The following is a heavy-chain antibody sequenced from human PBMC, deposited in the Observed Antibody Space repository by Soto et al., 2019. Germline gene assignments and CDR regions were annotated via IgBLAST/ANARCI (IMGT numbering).Heavy chain of an antibody. J-gene: IGHJ4*02. CDR2: IYYSGST. V-gene: IGHV4-59*01. CDR1: GGSISSYY. Sequence: PSETLSLTCTVSGGSISSYYWSWIRQPPGKGLEWIGYIYYSGSTNYNPSLKSRVTISVDTSKNQFSLKLSSVTAADTAVYYCASFLAVAGYYFDYWGQGTLVTVSS. D-gene: IGHD6-19*01. CDR3: ASFLAVAGYYFDY.